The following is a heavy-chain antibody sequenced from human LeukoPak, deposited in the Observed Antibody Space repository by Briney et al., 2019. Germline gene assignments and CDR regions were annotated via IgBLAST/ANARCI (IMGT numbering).Heavy chain of an antibody. CDR2: INYSGST. V-gene: IGHV4-38-2*02. CDR3: ARHGSRFGYYYYMDV. CDR1: GYSIRSGYQ. J-gene: IGHJ6*04. D-gene: IGHD3-16*01. Sequence: SETLSLTCTVSGYSIRSGYQWGWIRQPPGKGLEWIGSINYSGSTYYNPSLQSRVTISVDTSNNRFSLKLSSVTAADTAVYYCARHGSRFGYYYYMDVWGKGTTVTISS.